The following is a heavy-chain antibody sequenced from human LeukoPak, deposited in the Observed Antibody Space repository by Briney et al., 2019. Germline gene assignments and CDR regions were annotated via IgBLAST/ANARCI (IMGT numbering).Heavy chain of an antibody. J-gene: IGHJ4*02. D-gene: IGHD6-19*01. CDR3: ARLRPAGPYYFDY. V-gene: IGHV1-46*01. CDR2: INPSGGST. CDR1: GYTFTSYY. Sequence: ASVKVSCKASGYTFTSYYMHWARQAPGQGLEWMGIINPSGGSTSYAQKFQGRVTMTRDMSTSTVYMELSSLRSEDTAVYYCARLRPAGPYYFDYWGQGTLVTVSS.